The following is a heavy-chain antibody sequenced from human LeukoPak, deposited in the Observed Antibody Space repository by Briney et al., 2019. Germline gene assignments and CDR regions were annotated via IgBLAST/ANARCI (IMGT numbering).Heavy chain of an antibody. Sequence: SETLSLTCTVSGGSISSYYWSWIRQPAGKGLEWIGCIYTSGSTNYNPSLKSRVTISVDKSKNQFSLKLSSVTAADTAVYYCARDLGYYDFWSGYYTGSGTNWYFDLWGRGTLVTVSS. V-gene: IGHV4-4*07. CDR3: ARDLGYYDFWSGYYTGSGTNWYFDL. J-gene: IGHJ2*01. CDR1: GGSISSYY. CDR2: IYTSGST. D-gene: IGHD3-3*01.